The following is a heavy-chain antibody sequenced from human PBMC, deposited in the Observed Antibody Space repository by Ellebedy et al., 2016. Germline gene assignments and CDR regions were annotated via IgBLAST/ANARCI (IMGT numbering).Heavy chain of an antibody. D-gene: IGHD5-18*01. Sequence: ETLSLTCTVSGGSISSSSYYWGWIRQPPGKGLEWVSAISARGISTYYADSVKGRFTISRDSSRNILYLQMNSLRVEETAIYYCAKPLLSGVGEFEIGAMASWGPGIMVTVSS. CDR3: AKPLLSGVGEFEIGAMAS. J-gene: IGHJ5*02. CDR1: GGSISSSSYY. CDR2: ISARGIST. V-gene: IGHV3-23*01.